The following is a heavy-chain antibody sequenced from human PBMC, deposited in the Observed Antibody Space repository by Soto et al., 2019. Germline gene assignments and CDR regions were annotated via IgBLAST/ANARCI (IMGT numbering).Heavy chain of an antibody. Sequence: EVQLVQSGAEVKKPGESLKISCKGSGYSFTSYWIGWVRQMHGKGLEWMGIIYPADSDTRYSPSFQGQVTISADKSISTACLQWSSLKASDTAMYYCARTLQVRGGAHYYGMDVWGQGTTVTVSS. D-gene: IGHD3-10*01. CDR2: IYPADSDT. CDR3: ARTLQVRGGAHYYGMDV. V-gene: IGHV5-51*03. J-gene: IGHJ6*02. CDR1: GYSFTSYW.